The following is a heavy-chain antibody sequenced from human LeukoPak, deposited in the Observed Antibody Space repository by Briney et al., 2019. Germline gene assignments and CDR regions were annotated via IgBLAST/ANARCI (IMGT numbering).Heavy chain of an antibody. Sequence: PSETLSLTCTVSGGSISNYYWSWIRQPAGKGLEWIGRIYTSGSSNYNPSLKSRITMSVDTSKSEFSLKATSVTAADTAVYYCARGGSYFYDYYMDVWGKGATVTVSS. CDR2: IYTSGSS. V-gene: IGHV4-4*07. CDR3: ARGGSYFYDYYMDV. CDR1: GGSISNYY. D-gene: IGHD1-26*01. J-gene: IGHJ6*03.